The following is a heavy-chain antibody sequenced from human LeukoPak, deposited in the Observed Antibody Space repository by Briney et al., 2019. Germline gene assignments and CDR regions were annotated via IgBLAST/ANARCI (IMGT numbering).Heavy chain of an antibody. CDR1: GYSFTSYW. V-gene: IGHV5-51*01. Sequence: GESLKISCKGSGYSFTSYWIGWVRQMPGKGREWMGIIYPGDSDTRYSQSFQGQVTISADKSISTAYLQWSSLKASDTAMYYCARREWWEPYYFDYWGQGTLVTVSS. D-gene: IGHD2-15*01. CDR2: IYPGDSDT. J-gene: IGHJ4*02. CDR3: ARREWWEPYYFDY.